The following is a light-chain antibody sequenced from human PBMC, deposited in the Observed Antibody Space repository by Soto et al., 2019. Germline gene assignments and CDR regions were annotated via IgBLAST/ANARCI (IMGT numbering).Light chain of an antibody. Sequence: QSALTQPASVSGSPGQSITISCTGTSSDVGGYNYVSWYQQHPGKAPKLMIYDVSNRPSGVSNRFSGSKSGNTASLPISGRQAEDEADYYCSSYTSSSTPLYVFGTGTKVTVL. CDR1: SSDVGGYNY. J-gene: IGLJ1*01. V-gene: IGLV2-14*01. CDR3: SSYTSSSTPLYV. CDR2: DVS.